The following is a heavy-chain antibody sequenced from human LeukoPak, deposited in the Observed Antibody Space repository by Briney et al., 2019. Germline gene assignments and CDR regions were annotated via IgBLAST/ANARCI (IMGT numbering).Heavy chain of an antibody. V-gene: IGHV3-74*01. J-gene: IGHJ4*02. CDR2: INSDGSST. Sequence: GGSLRLSCAASGFTFSSYWMHWVRQAPGKGLVWVSRINSDGSSTSYADSVKGRFTISRDNAKNTLYLQMNSLRAEDTAVYYCARAHRVERWPDYWGREPWSPSPQ. D-gene: IGHD4-23*01. CDR3: ARAHRVERWPDY. CDR1: GFTFSSYW.